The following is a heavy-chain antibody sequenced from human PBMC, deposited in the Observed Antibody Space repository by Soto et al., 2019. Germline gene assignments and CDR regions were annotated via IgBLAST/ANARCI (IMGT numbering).Heavy chain of an antibody. V-gene: IGHV1-18*01. CDR3: ARESLYGDYDH. CDR2: ISAYSGNT. D-gene: IGHD4-17*01. J-gene: IGHJ5*02. Sequence: ASVKVSCKASGYTFTSYGINWVRQAPGQGLEWMGWISAYSGNTNYAQRFQGRVTMTTDTSSSTAYMELRSLRSDDTAVYYCARESLYGDYDHWGQGTLVTVSS. CDR1: GYTFTSYG.